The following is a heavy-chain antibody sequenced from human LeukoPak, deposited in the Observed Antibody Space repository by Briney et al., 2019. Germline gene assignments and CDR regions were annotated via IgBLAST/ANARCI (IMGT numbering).Heavy chain of an antibody. CDR2: VKQDGSEK. V-gene: IGHV3-7*01. CDR3: ARIDFWSSYSSPTFDY. J-gene: IGHJ4*02. D-gene: IGHD3-3*01. CDR1: GLTFSSYW. Sequence: PGGSLRLSCAASGLTFSSYWMSWVRQAPGKGLEWVANVKQDGSEKYYVDSVKGRFTISRDNAKNSLYLQMNSLRAEDTAVYYCARIDFWSSYSSPTFDYWGQGTLVTVSS.